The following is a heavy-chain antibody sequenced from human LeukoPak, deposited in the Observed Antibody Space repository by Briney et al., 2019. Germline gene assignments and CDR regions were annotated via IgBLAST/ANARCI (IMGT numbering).Heavy chain of an antibody. CDR3: ARHVWPFGSSPRFDY. V-gene: IGHV4-59*12. CDR2: IYYNGTT. J-gene: IGHJ4*02. CDR1: GGSINTYY. Sequence: PSETLSLTCAVSGGSINTYYWSWIRQPPGKGLEWIGYIYYNGTTNYNPSLKSRVTISRDTSKNQFSLKLYSVTAADTAVYYCARHVWPFGSSPRFDYWGQGTLVTVSS. D-gene: IGHD6-6*01.